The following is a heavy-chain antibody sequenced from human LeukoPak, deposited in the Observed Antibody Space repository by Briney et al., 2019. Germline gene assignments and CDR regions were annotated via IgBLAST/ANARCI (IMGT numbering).Heavy chain of an antibody. D-gene: IGHD3-10*01. CDR2: ITDNGDNT. Sequence: GGSLRLSCAASGFTFSSYAMHWVRQAPGKGLEYVSAITDNGDNTYYADSVSGRFTISRDNSKNTLYLQMGSLTVEDTAVYYCARGNGVYYGSGSPPYGLDVWGKGTTVTVSS. CDR3: ARGNGVYYGSGSPPYGLDV. V-gene: IGHV3-64*02. CDR1: GFTFSSYA. J-gene: IGHJ6*04.